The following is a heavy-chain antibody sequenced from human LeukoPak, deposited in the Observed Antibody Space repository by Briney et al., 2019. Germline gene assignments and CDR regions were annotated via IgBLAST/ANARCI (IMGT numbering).Heavy chain of an antibody. V-gene: IGHV1-69*13. CDR3: AGFFYDNSGDAFDI. D-gene: IGHD3-22*01. CDR1: GGSFTFTSHA. J-gene: IGHJ3*02. Sequence: SVTVSFTASGGSFTFTSHAISWVRQAPGQGLEWMGGIIPIYGSATYAQKFQGRVTITSDESTRTVYMELSSLRPEDSAVHYCAGFFYDNSGDAFDIWGQGTMVTASS. CDR2: IIPIYGSA.